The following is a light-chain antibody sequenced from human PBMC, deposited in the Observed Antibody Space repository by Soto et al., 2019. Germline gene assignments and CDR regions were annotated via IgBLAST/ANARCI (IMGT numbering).Light chain of an antibody. CDR3: HQRQSWPRT. J-gene: IGKJ1*01. CDR2: XXX. V-gene: IGKV3-11*01. CDR1: QYINTR. Sequence: DXVLTQSPATLSSFPDDRXXXXXXASQYINTRLAWYQHRPGQAXXLLIYXXXLXXXXXXXRFSASGSGTDFTLTISDVQPEDFALYYCHQRQSWPRTFCQGTKVDIK.